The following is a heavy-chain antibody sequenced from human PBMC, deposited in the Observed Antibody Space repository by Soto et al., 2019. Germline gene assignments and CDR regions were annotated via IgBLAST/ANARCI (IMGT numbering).Heavy chain of an antibody. CDR1: RFTFSSYV. CDR3: ARALPGWYSSGWYGFFDY. J-gene: IGHJ4*02. V-gene: IGHV3-33*01. CDR2: IWYDGRNK. D-gene: IGHD6-19*01. Sequence: ERSLRRSGFASRFTFSSYVMHWVRQAPGKRLEWVSVIWYDGRNKYYAGSVNGRFTISRDNSKNTLYLQMNSLSADYTAVYYCARALPGWYSSGWYGFFDYCGQVTLGAVSS.